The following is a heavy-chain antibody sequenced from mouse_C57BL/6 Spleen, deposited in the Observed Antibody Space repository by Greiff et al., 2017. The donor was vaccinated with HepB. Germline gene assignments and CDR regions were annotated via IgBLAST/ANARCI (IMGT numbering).Heavy chain of an antibody. CDR1: GYTFTDYY. D-gene: IGHD2-3*01. J-gene: IGHJ1*03. CDR3: ARRGWGRRYFDV. V-gene: IGHV1-26*01. Sequence: EVQLQQSGPELVKPGASVKISCKASGYTFTDYYMNWVKQSHGKSLEWIGDINPNNGGTSYNQKFKGKATLTVDKSSSTAYMELRSLTSEDSAVYYCARRGWGRRYFDVWGTGTTVTVSS. CDR2: INPNNGGT.